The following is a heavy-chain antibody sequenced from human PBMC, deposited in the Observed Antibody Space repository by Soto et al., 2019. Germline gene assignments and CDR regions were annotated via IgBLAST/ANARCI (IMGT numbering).Heavy chain of an antibody. J-gene: IGHJ6*02. D-gene: IGHD6-13*01. CDR2: ISSSSSTI. Sequence: GALILSCAASGFTFSSYSMNWVRQAPGKGLEWVSYISSSSSTIYYADSVKGRFTISRDNAKNSLYLQMNSLRDEDTAVYYCARDRGIAAASYGMDVWGQGTTVTVSS. CDR3: ARDRGIAAASYGMDV. CDR1: GFTFSSYS. V-gene: IGHV3-48*02.